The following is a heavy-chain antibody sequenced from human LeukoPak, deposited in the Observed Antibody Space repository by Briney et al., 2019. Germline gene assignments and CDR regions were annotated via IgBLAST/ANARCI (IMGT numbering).Heavy chain of an antibody. CDR1: GLTFSGYA. J-gene: IGHJ6*03. Sequence: GGSLRLSCAASGLTFSGYALSWVRQAPGKGLEWVSLISGSSDYTYYADSVKGRFTISRDNSKNTLYLQMNSLRAEDTAVYYCARDRADCSSTSCYPKGYYYLDVWGKGTTVTVSS. CDR3: ARDRADCSSTSCYPKGYYYLDV. CDR2: ISGSSDYT. D-gene: IGHD2-2*01. V-gene: IGHV3-23*01.